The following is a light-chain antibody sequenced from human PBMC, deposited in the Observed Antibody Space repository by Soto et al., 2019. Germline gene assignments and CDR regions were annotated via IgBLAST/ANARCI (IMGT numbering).Light chain of an antibody. CDR3: QQRSDWPST. CDR1: QSVGSY. Sequence: EIVLTQSPATLSLSPGDRATLSCRASQSVGSYLGWSQQRPGQAPRLLIYDASNRATGIPARFSGSGSGTDFTLPISSLEPEDFAVYYCQQRSDWPSTFCGGTKVEIK. CDR2: DAS. V-gene: IGKV3-11*01. J-gene: IGKJ4*01.